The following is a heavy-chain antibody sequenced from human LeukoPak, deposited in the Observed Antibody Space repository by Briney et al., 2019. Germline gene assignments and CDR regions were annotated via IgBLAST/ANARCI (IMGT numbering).Heavy chain of an antibody. J-gene: IGHJ5*02. CDR2: IYYSGST. D-gene: IGHD4-23*01. Sequence: SETLSLTCTVSGGSISSGGYYWSWIRQHPGKGLEWIGYIYYSGSTYYNPSLKSRVTISVDTSKNQFSLKLSSVTAADTAVYYCARVGDDYGGSFDPWGQGTLVTVSS. V-gene: IGHV4-31*03. CDR3: ARVGDDYGGSFDP. CDR1: GGSISSGGYY.